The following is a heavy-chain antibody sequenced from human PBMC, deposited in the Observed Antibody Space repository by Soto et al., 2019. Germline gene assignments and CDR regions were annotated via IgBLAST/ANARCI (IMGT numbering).Heavy chain of an antibody. CDR2: IYYSGST. CDR1: GGSNSSSSYY. CDR3: ARHGGKWELLIPKAFDI. V-gene: IGHV4-39*01. Sequence: PSETLSLTCTVSGGSNSSSSYYWGWIRQPPGKGLEWIGSIYYSGSTYYNPSLKSRVTISVDTSKNQFSLKLSSVTAADTAVYYCARHGGKWELLIPKAFDIWGQGTMVTVSS. D-gene: IGHD1-26*01. J-gene: IGHJ3*02.